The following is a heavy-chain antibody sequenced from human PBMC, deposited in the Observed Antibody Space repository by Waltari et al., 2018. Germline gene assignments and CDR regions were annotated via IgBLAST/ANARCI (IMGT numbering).Heavy chain of an antibody. D-gene: IGHD6-19*01. V-gene: IGHV4-59*01. J-gene: IGHJ3*02. CDR2: IYYSGST. CDR3: AAGYSSSSVTFDI. Sequence: QVQLQESGPGLVKPSETLSLTCSVSGDSISSYHWSWIRQPPGKGLEWIGYIYYSGSTNYNPAVKIRVTISVDTPKNQFSLKLTSVTAADTAMYFCAAGYSSSSVTFDIWGHGTMVTVSS. CDR1: GDSISSYH.